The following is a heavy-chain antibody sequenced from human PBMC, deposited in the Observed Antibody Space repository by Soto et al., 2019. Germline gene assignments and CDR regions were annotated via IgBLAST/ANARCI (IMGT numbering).Heavy chain of an antibody. Sequence: LRLSCAASGFTFSSYSMNWVRQAPGKGLEWVSSISSSSSDIYYADSVKGRFTISRDNAKNSLYLQMNSRRAEDTAVYYCSRDHYYGSGSYYALDYWGQGTLVTVSS. CDR2: ISSSSSDI. J-gene: IGHJ4*02. CDR1: GFTFSSYS. CDR3: SRDHYYGSGSYYALDY. V-gene: IGHV3-21*01. D-gene: IGHD3-10*01.